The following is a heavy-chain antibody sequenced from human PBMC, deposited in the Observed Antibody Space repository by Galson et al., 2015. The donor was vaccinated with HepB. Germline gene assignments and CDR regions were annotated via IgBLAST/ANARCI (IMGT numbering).Heavy chain of an antibody. CDR3: ARGASERGGVDAFDI. CDR2: INPNSGNT. D-gene: IGHD1-14*01. Sequence: SVKVSCKASGYTFTGYYMHWVRQAPGQGLEWMGWINPNSGNTGYAQKFQGRVTMTRNTSISTAYMELSSLRSEDTAVYYCARGASERGGVDAFDIWGQGTMVTVSS. CDR1: GYTFTGYY. J-gene: IGHJ3*02. V-gene: IGHV1-8*02.